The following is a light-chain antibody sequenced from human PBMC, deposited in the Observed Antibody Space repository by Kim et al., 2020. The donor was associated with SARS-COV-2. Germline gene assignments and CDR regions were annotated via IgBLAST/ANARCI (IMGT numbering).Light chain of an antibody. CDR3: LQYNRYPYT. Sequence: SASVGARVTITCRASQGIHTDLAWYQQKPGQAPKSLIYAASSLHSGVPSRFSGSGSGTEFTLTISSLQPEDFAIYYCLQYNRYPYTFGQGTRLEI. CDR1: QGIHTD. J-gene: IGKJ2*01. V-gene: IGKV1-16*01. CDR2: AAS.